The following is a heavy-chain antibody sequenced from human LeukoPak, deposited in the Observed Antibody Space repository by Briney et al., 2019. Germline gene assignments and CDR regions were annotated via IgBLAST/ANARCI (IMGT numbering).Heavy chain of an antibody. D-gene: IGHD3-22*01. CDR1: GYTFTSYD. V-gene: IGHV1-18*01. Sequence: GASVKVSCKASGYTFTSYDINWVRQATGQGLEWMGWISAYNGNTNYAQKLQGRATMTTDTSTSTAYMELRSLRSDDTAVYYCAREVGYYHSSFDYWGQGTLVTVSS. CDR3: AREVGYYHSSFDY. CDR2: ISAYNGNT. J-gene: IGHJ4*02.